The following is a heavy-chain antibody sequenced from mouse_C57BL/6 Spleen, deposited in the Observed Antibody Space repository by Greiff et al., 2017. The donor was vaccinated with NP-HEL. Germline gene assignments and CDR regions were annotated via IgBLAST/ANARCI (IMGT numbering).Heavy chain of an antibody. Sequence: EVKLMESGGGLVKPGGSLKLSCAASGFTFSDYGMHWVRQAPEKGLEWVAYISSGSSTIYYADTVKGRFTISRDNAKNTLFLQMTSLRSEDTAMYYCARCYYGSGAWFAYWGQRTLVTVSA. V-gene: IGHV5-17*01. CDR1: GFTFSDYG. CDR2: ISSGSSTI. J-gene: IGHJ3*01. D-gene: IGHD1-1*01. CDR3: ARCYYGSGAWFAY.